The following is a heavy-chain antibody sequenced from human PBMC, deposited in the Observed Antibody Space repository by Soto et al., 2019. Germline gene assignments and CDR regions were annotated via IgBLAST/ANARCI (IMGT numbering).Heavy chain of an antibody. D-gene: IGHD3-3*01. V-gene: IGHV1-18*04. CDR1: GYTFTSYG. CDR3: ASEPTTIFGVVPSRSGMDV. CDR2: ISAYNGNT. J-gene: IGHJ6*04. Sequence: ASVKVSCKASGYTFTSYGISWVRQAPGQGLEWMGWISAYNGNTNYAQKLQGRVTMTTDTSTSTAYVELRSLRSDDTAVYYCASEPTTIFGVVPSRSGMDVWGKGTKVTVSS.